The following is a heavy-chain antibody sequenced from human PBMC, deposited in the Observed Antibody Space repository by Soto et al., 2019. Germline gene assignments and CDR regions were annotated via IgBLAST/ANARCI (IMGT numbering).Heavy chain of an antibody. CDR1: GYTFTSYA. CDR2: INAGNGNT. D-gene: IGHD3-10*01. Sequence: GASVKVSCKASGYTFTSYAMYWVRQAPGQRLEWMGWINAGNGNTKYSQKFQGRVTITRDTSASTAYMELSSLRSEDTAVYYCARDMDYYGSGSYPVRAFDIWGQGTMVTVSS. V-gene: IGHV1-3*01. CDR3: ARDMDYYGSGSYPVRAFDI. J-gene: IGHJ3*02.